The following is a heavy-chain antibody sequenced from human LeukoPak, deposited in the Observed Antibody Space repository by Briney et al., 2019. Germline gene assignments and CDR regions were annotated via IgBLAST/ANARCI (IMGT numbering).Heavy chain of an antibody. CDR2: ISDSSSII. V-gene: IGHV3-48*01. CDR1: GFTFSTYT. J-gene: IGHJ3*02. Sequence: GGSLRLSCAASGFTFSTYTMNWVRQAPGKGLEWVSYISDSSSIIYYTDSVKGRFTISRDNAKNSLYLQMSSLRAEDTAMYYCARGPYGDYVDAFDIWGQGTMVTVSS. CDR3: ARGPYGDYVDAFDI. D-gene: IGHD4-17*01.